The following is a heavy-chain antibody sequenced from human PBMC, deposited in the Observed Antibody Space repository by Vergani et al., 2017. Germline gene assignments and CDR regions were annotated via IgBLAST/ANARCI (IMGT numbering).Heavy chain of an antibody. CDR3: ARETRDTQSAIDY. J-gene: IGHJ4*02. D-gene: IGHD5-24*01. Sequence: QVQLVESGGGVVQPGRSLRLSCTPSSFKLGDYGMHWVRQAPGRGLEWVSMTRYEGYNNYYADSVKGEITIYKDISNTTLYLQMNSLRDDGTAVYYCARETRDTQSAIDYWGQGTLVTVSS. CDR1: SFKLGDYG. V-gene: IGHV3-33*01. CDR2: TRYEGYNN.